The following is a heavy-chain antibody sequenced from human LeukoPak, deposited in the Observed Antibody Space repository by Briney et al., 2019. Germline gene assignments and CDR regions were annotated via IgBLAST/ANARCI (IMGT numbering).Heavy chain of an antibody. Sequence: SQTLSLTCAISGDIVSSNSATWNWIRQSPSRGLEWLGRTYYRSSKWLNDYAVSVESRITIRADTSRNQFSLLLTSVTPEDTAVYYCARWLGRDDFWGQGTKVTVSS. CDR1: GDIVSSNSAT. D-gene: IGHD6-19*01. CDR2: TYYRSSKWLN. CDR3: ARWLGRDDF. J-gene: IGHJ3*01. V-gene: IGHV6-1*01.